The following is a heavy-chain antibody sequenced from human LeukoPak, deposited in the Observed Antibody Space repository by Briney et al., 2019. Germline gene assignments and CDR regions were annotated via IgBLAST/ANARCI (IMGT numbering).Heavy chain of an antibody. D-gene: IGHD5-12*01. CDR2: IGGYNGNT. V-gene: IGHV1-18*01. Sequence: GASVKVSCKASGYIFSAYGITWVRQAPGQGLEWMGWIGGYNGNTNYAQKTQDRFIMAIDTPTSTAYMELRSLISDDTAIYYCARDLAWHCIDSGCDEEVYNWLDPWGQGTLVTVSS. J-gene: IGHJ5*02. CDR3: ARDLAWHCIDSGCDEEVYNWLDP. CDR1: GYIFSAYG.